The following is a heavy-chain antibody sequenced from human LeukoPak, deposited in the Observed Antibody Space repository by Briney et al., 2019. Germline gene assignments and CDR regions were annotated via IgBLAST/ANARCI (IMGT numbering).Heavy chain of an antibody. CDR3: TRHDYGDSAGLVDN. Sequence: SGGSLRLSCAAFGLTFSDSTMHWVRQASGKGLEWVGRIRGKTNNYATAYAASVKGRFTLSRDVSKNTTYLQMNSLKTEDTAVYHCTRHDYGDSAGLVDNWGQGTLVTVSS. J-gene: IGHJ4*02. CDR2: IRGKTNNYAT. CDR1: GLTFSDST. V-gene: IGHV3-73*01. D-gene: IGHD4-17*01.